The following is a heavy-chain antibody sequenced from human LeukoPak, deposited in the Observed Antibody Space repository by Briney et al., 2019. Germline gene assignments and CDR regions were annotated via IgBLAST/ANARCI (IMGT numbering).Heavy chain of an antibody. CDR1: GYSFAGYW. D-gene: IGHD1-26*01. CDR3: ARRTYVGSTSGFDI. CDR2: IYPGDSDT. Sequence: PGESLKISCKDSGYSFAGYWFGWVRQLPGKGLEWIGVIYPGDSDTKYSPSFQGQGHVPISADKSISTAYLQWSSLRASDTAMYYCARRTYVGSTSGFDIWGQGTMVIVSS. J-gene: IGHJ3*02. V-gene: IGHV5-51*03.